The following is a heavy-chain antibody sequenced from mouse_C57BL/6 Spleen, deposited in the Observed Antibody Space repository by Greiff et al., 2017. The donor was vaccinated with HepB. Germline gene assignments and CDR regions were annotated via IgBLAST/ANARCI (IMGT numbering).Heavy chain of an antibody. D-gene: IGHD2-4*01. CDR2: ILPGSGST. V-gene: IGHV1-9*01. CDR1: GYTFTGYW. Sequence: VMLQQSGAELMKPGASVKLSCKATGYTFTGYWIEWVKQRPGHGLEWIGEILPGSGSTNYNEKFKGKATFTADTSSNTAYMQLSSLTTEDSAIYYCARKEGLRRSWFAYWGQGTLVTVSA. J-gene: IGHJ3*01. CDR3: ARKEGLRRSWFAY.